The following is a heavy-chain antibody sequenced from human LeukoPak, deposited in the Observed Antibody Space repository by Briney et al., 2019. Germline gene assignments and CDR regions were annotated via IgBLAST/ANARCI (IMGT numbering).Heavy chain of an antibody. CDR3: ARLAGSLYYYYYGMDV. Sequence: GGSLRLSCAASGFTFRNYGMHWVRQAPGKGLEWVAVIWYDGSNKYYADSVKGRFTISRDNSKNTLYLQMNSLRAEDTAVYYCARLAGSLYYYYYGMDVWGQGTTVTVSS. CDR2: IWYDGSNK. J-gene: IGHJ6*02. V-gene: IGHV3-33*01. D-gene: IGHD2-2*02. CDR1: GFTFRNYG.